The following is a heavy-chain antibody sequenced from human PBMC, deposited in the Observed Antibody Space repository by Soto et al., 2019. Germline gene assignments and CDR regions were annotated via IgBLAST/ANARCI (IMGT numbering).Heavy chain of an antibody. D-gene: IGHD3-10*01. CDR1: GFTFSSYD. CDR2: IGTAGDT. J-gene: IGHJ6*02. CDR3: ARVYGSGSSGYYYGMDV. V-gene: IGHV3-13*01. Sequence: GGSLRLSCAASGFTFSSYDMHWVRQATGKGLEWVSAIGTAGDTYYPGSVKGRFTISRENAKNSLYLQMNSLRAGDTAVYYCARVYGSGSSGYYYGMDVWGQGTTVTVSS.